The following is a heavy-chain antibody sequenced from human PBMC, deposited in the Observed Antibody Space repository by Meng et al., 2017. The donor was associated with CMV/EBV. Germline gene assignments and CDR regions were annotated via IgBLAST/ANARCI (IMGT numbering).Heavy chain of an antibody. CDR1: GGSFSGYY. Sequence: GQLQQWGGRLVESSETLSLTCAVYGGSFSGYYWSWIRQPPGKGLEWIGEINHSGSTNYNPSLKSRVTISVDTSKNQFSLKLSSVTAADTAVYYCARGGIAAAGPFDYWGQGTLVTASS. CDR2: INHSGST. V-gene: IGHV4-34*01. J-gene: IGHJ4*02. CDR3: ARGGIAAAGPFDY. D-gene: IGHD6-13*01.